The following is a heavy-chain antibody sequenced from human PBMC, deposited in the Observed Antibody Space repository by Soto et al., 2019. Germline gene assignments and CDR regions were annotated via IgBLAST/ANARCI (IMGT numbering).Heavy chain of an antibody. Sequence: EVQLLESGGGLVQPGGSLRLSCAASGFTFGNYAMTWVRQAPGKGLEWVSSINDVGGSTYYANSVKGRFTISRDYAKNTLYLQMDSLGAEDTAIYYCAKVTSRERGYSYGHSDSWGQGTLVTVSS. CDR3: AKVTSRERGYSYGHSDS. J-gene: IGHJ4*02. CDR1: GFTFGNYA. D-gene: IGHD5-18*01. V-gene: IGHV3-23*01. CDR2: INDVGGST.